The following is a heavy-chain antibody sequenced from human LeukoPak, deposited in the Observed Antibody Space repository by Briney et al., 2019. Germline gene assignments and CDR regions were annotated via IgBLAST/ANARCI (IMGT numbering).Heavy chain of an antibody. CDR2: IIPIFGTA. V-gene: IGHV1-69*01. CDR3: ARGPPELAVDYYYYGMDV. J-gene: IGHJ6*02. D-gene: IGHD6-19*01. Sequence: SVKVSCKASGGTFSSYAISWVRQAPGQGLEWMGGIIPIFGTANYAQKFQGRVTITADESTSTAYVELSSLRSEDTAVYYCARGPPELAVDYYYYGMDVWGQGTTVTVSS. CDR1: GGTFSSYA.